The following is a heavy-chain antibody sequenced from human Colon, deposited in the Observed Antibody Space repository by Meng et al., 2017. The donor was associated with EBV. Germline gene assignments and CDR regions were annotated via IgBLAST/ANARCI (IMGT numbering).Heavy chain of an antibody. CDR3: ARRGPSGNFSP. D-gene: IGHD3-10*01. CDR1: GGSFRDYY. CDR2: IDHRGNT. J-gene: IGHJ5*02. Sequence: QGLLQQWGAGLLKPSETLSRSCAVYGGSFRDYYWTWIRHPPGKGLEWIGEIDHRGNTKYNPSLKSRVTISLDTSKKQFSLKVSSVTAADSAVYYCARRGPSGNFSPWSQGALVTVAS. V-gene: IGHV4-34*01.